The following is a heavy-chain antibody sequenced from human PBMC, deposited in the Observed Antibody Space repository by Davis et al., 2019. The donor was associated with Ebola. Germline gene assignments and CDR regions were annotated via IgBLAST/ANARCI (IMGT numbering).Heavy chain of an antibody. D-gene: IGHD3-22*01. CDR1: GFSFSSYA. CDR3: ARVPDSSGYYEDWYFDL. V-gene: IGHV3-64*01. J-gene: IGHJ2*01. Sequence: GGSLRLSCAASGFSFSSYAMHWVRQAPGKGLEYVSAISSNGGSTYYASSLKGRFTISRDNSKSTLYLQMGSLRAEDMAVYYCARVPDSSGYYEDWYFDLWGRGTLVTVSS. CDR2: ISSNGGST.